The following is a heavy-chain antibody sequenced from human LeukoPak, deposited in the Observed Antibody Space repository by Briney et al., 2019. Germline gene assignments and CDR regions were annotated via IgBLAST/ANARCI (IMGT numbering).Heavy chain of an antibody. D-gene: IGHD3-10*01. CDR1: GFTFSSIS. Sequence: GGSLRLSCEASGFTFSSISMNWVRQAPGKGLEWVSSISPDGETTYHADSVKGRLTTSRDNAKSSLYLQKNSLRAEDTALYYCTRDLPVPSLVRGIIIYGLIDYWGQGTLVTVSS. CDR2: ISPDGETT. CDR3: TRDLPVPSLVRGIIIYGLIDY. J-gene: IGHJ4*02. V-gene: IGHV3-21*06.